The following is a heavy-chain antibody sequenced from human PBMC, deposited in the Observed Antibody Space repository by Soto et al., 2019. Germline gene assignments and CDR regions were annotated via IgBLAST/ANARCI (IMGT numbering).Heavy chain of an antibody. CDR1: GFTFSSYA. J-gene: IGHJ4*02. D-gene: IGHD6-19*01. Sequence: LRLSCAASGFTFSSYAMSWVRQAPGKGLEWVSAISGSGGSTYYADSVKGRFTISRDNSKNTLYLQMNSLRAEDTAVYYCAKDESPGQWLEHRKPDPIDYWGQGTLVTVSS. CDR2: ISGSGGST. V-gene: IGHV3-23*01. CDR3: AKDESPGQWLEHRKPDPIDY.